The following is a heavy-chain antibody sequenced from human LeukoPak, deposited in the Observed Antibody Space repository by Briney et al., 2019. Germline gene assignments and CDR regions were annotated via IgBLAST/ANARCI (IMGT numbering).Heavy chain of an antibody. J-gene: IGHJ4*02. CDR2: ISWNSGSI. D-gene: IGHD6-13*01. V-gene: IGHV3-9*01. CDR3: AKDRFLAAAGLFDY. CDR1: GFTFDDYA. Sequence: PGGSLRLSCAASGFTFDDYAMHWVRQAPGKGLEWASGISWNSGSIGYADSVKGRFTISRDNAKNSLYLQMNSLRAEDTALYYCAKDRFLAAAGLFDYWGQGTLVTVSS.